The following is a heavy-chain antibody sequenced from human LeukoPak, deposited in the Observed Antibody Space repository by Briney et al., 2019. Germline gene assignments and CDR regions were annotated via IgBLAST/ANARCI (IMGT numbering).Heavy chain of an antibody. V-gene: IGHV3-73*01. D-gene: IGHD4-23*01. CDR1: GFTFSGSA. J-gene: IGHJ4*02. Sequence: GGSLKLSCAASGFTFSGSAMHWVRQASGKGLEWVGRIRSKANSYATAYAASVKGRFTISRDDSKNTAYLQMNSLKTEDTAVYCCTRPEGYYGGNIDYWGQGTLVTVSS. CDR3: TRPEGYYGGNIDY. CDR2: IRSKANSYAT.